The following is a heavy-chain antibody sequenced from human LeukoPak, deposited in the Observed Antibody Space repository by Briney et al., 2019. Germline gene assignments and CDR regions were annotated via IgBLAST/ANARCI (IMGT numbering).Heavy chain of an antibody. V-gene: IGHV3-11*01. CDR2: ISSSGSTI. CDR3: ARAALLFCGSGSYGDFFDY. CDR1: GFTFSDYY. J-gene: IGHJ4*02. Sequence: GGSLRLSCAASGFTFSDYYMSWIRQAPGKGLEWVSYISSSGSTIYYADSVKGRFTISRDNAKNSLYLQMNSLRAEDTAVYYCARAALLFCGSGSYGDFFDYWGEGTLVTVSS. D-gene: IGHD3-10*01.